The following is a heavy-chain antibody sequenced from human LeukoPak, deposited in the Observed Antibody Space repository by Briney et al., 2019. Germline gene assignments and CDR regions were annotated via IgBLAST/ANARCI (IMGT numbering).Heavy chain of an antibody. V-gene: IGHV4-38-2*01. D-gene: IGHD4-23*01. CDR3: AGNKEASGNGRPNWFDP. Sequence: SETLSLTCAVSGYSISSGYYWGWIRQPPGKGLQWIGSIFQRGYSYYNPSLKSRVTISVDTSKNQFSLKLSSVTAADTAVYYCAGNKEASGNGRPNWFDPWGQGTLVTVSS. J-gene: IGHJ5*02. CDR2: IFQRGYS. CDR1: GYSISSGYY.